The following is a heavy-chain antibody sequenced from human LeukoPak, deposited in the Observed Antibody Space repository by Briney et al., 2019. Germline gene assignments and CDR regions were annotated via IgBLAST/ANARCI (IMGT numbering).Heavy chain of an antibody. V-gene: IGHV3-74*01. CDR2: INSDGSST. J-gene: IGHJ4*02. Sequence: GGSLRLSCAASGFTFSSYWMHWVRQAPGKGLVWVSRINSDGSSTRYADPVKGRFTISRDNAKNTLYLQMNSLRAEDTAVYYCARDQTDGDYVYNYWGQRTLVTVSS. CDR1: GFTFSSYW. CDR3: ARDQTDGDYVYNY. D-gene: IGHD4-17*01.